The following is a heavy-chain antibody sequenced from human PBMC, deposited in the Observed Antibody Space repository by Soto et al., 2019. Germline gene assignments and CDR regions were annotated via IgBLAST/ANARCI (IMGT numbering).Heavy chain of an antibody. D-gene: IGHD3-22*01. J-gene: IGHJ4*02. CDR3: ARGSVDTVDSSGFYEY. V-gene: IGHV4-39*01. Sequence: PSETLSLTCTVSGGSISSSSYYWGWLRQPPGKGLEWIGSIYHTGNTYDNPSLKSRVTISVDTSKSQFSLKLTSVTAADRAVYYCARGSVDTVDSSGFYEYWGQGTPVTVSS. CDR1: GGSISSSSYY. CDR2: IYHTGNT.